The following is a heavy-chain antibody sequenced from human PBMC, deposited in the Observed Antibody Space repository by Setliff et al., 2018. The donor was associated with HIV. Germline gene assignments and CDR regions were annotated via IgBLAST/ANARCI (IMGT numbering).Heavy chain of an antibody. V-gene: IGHV4-59*11. D-gene: IGHD4-17*01. Sequence: SETLSLTCTVSGPSINIHYWSWIRQSPGKAFEWIGYIYSTGSTNYNPSLQSRVTISMVASRNQFSLKVTSVPAADTAVYYCAKGAGFYGGYPFDHWGQGRQVTVS. CDR2: IYSTGST. J-gene: IGHJ4*02. CDR3: AKGAGFYGGYPFDH. CDR1: GPSINIHY.